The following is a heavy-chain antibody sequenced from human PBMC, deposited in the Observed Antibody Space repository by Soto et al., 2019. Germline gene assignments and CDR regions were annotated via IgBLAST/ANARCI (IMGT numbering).Heavy chain of an antibody. CDR1: GFTFISDS. CDR3: ARENPTRGGGAFDI. V-gene: IGHV3-48*01. Sequence: GGSLRLSCAASGFTFISDSMNWVRQAPGKGLEWVSYISSSSNTIYYADSVKGRFTISRDNAKNSLYLQMNSLRAEDTAVYHCARENPTRGGGAFDIWGQGTMVT. J-gene: IGHJ3*02. CDR2: ISSSSNTI. D-gene: IGHD3-16*01.